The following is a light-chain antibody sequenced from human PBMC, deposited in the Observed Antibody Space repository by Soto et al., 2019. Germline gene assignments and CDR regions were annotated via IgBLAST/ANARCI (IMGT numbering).Light chain of an antibody. CDR3: QQDNNWPPIT. CDR1: QSVSSN. CDR2: GAS. J-gene: IGKJ5*01. Sequence: EIVMTQSPATLSVSPGERATLSCRASQSVSSNLAWYQQKPGQHPRLLIYGASTRATGIPARFSGSGSGTEFTLTISSLQDEDFVVSYCQQDNNWPPITFGQGTRLEIK. V-gene: IGKV3-15*01.